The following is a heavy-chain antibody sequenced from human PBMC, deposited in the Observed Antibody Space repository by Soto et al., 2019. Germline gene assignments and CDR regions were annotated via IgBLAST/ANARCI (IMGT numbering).Heavy chain of an antibody. CDR3: ARGAAGALDF. Sequence: PSQTLSLTCAISGDSVSSNSAAWNWIRQSPSRGLEWLGRTYYRSKWYSDYAVSVQSRITINPDTSKNQFSLQLNSVTPEDKAIHSCARGAAGALDFWGQGTMVTVSS. CDR2: TYYRSKWYS. V-gene: IGHV6-1*01. CDR1: GDSVSSNSAA. J-gene: IGHJ3*01.